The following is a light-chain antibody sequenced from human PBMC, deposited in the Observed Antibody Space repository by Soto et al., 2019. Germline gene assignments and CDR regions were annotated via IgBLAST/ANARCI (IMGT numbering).Light chain of an antibody. J-gene: IGLJ7*01. CDR3: GTWDSSLSVAV. CDR1: SSNIGDNY. Sequence: QSELTQPPSVSAAAGQKVTISCSGSSSNIGDNYVSWYQQVPGTAPKLLIYDNDQRSSGTPDRFSAYKSGTSATLGITGLQTGDEADYYCGTWDSSLSVAVFVGGTQLTVL. CDR2: DND. V-gene: IGLV1-51*01.